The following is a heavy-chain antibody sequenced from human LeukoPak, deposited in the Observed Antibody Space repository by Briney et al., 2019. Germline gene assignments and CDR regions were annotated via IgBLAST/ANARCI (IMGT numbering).Heavy chain of an antibody. Sequence: SETLSLTCTVSGGSISSYYWSWIRQPPGKGLEWIGYIYYSGSTNYNPSLKSRVTISVDTSKNQFSLKLSSVTAADTAVYYCARTTYGYPPFWDYWGQGTLVTVSS. CDR2: IYYSGST. D-gene: IGHD5-18*01. CDR3: ARTTYGYPPFWDY. V-gene: IGHV4-59*08. CDR1: GGSISSYY. J-gene: IGHJ4*02.